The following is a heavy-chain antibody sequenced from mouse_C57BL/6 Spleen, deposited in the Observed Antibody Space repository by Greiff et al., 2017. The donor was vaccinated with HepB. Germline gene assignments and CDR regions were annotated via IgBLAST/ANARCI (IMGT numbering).Heavy chain of an antibody. CDR3: AREGDRNYVLYFDV. J-gene: IGHJ1*03. CDR1: GFTFSSYA. V-gene: IGHV5-4*01. Sequence: EVQLVESGGGLVKPGGSLKLSCAASGFTFSSYAMSWVRQTPEKRLEWVATISDGGSYTYYPDNVKGRFTISRDNAKNNLYLQMSHLKSEDTAMYYWAREGDRNYVLYFDVWGTGTTVTVSS. CDR2: ISDGGSYT. D-gene: IGHD2-5*01.